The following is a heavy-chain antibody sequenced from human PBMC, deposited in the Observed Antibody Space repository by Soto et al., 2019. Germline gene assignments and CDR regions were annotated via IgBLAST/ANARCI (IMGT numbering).Heavy chain of an antibody. CDR2: IYYSGNT. CDR3: ARGVATNEFDS. CDR1: CGSVSSGGYY. V-gene: IGHV4-31*03. D-gene: IGHD5-12*01. Sequence: SETLSLTCTVSCGSVSSGGYYWSWIRQHPGKGLEWIGYIYYSGNTFYNPSLKSRVTISVDTSKNQFSLKLSSVTAADTAVYYCARGVATNEFDSWGQGTLVTVSS. J-gene: IGHJ4*02.